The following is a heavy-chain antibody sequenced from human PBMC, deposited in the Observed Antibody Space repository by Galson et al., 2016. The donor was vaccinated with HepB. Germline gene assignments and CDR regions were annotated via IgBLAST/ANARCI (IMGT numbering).Heavy chain of an antibody. CDR3: ANDPRPGWYKYYHGMDV. V-gene: IGHV3-33*06. D-gene: IGHD1-14*01. CDR1: GFTFSRYG. CDR2: IWYDGSNK. Sequence: SLRLSCAASGFTFSRYGIHWVRQAPGKGLEWVAVIWYDGSNKYYADSVKGRFTVSRENSKNTLYLRMSSLRDEDTAIYYCANDPRPGWYKYYHGMDVWGQGTTVSVSS. J-gene: IGHJ6*02.